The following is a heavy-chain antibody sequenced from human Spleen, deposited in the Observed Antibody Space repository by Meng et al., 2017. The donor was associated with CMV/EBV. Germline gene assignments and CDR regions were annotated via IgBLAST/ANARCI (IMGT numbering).Heavy chain of an antibody. Sequence: SETLSLTCAVYGGSFSGYYWSWIRQPPGKGLEWIGYIYYSGSTYYNPSLKSRVTISVDTSKNQFSLKLSSVTAADTAVYYCARGPAAGTMDYWGQGTLVTVSS. CDR1: GGSFSGYY. CDR3: ARGPAAGTMDY. J-gene: IGHJ4*02. CDR2: IYYSGST. D-gene: IGHD6-13*01. V-gene: IGHV4-30-4*08.